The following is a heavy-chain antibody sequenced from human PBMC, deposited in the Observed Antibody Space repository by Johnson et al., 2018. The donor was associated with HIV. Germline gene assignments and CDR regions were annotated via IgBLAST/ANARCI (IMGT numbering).Heavy chain of an antibody. CDR2: ISYDGSNK. CDR3: ARDLDYGGNWLDAFDI. CDR1: GFIFSRFA. J-gene: IGHJ3*02. D-gene: IGHD4-23*01. V-gene: IGHV3-30*03. Sequence: QVQLMESGGGVVQPGMSLRLSCAASGFIFSRFAMHWVRQAPGKGLEWMAVISYDGSNKYYSDSVKGRFTISRDNSKNTMYLQMISLRPEDTAVYYCARDLDYGGNWLDAFDIWGQGTVVTVSS.